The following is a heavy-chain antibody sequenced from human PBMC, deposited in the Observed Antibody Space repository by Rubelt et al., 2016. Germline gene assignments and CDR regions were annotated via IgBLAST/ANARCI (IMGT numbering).Heavy chain of an antibody. D-gene: IGHD3-10*01. J-gene: IGHJ4*02. CDR1: GYTFTSYD. Sequence: QVQLVQSGAEVKKPGASVKVSCKASGYTFTSYDINWVRQATGQGLEWMGWMNPNSGNTGYAQKLQGRVTMTTDTSTSTAYMELRSLRSDDTAVYYCVGGEPADYWGQGTLVTVSS. CDR3: VGGEPADY. CDR2: MNPNSGNT. V-gene: IGHV1-8*01.